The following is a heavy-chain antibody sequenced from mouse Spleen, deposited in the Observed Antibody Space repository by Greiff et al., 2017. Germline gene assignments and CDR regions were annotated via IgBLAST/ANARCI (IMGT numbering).Heavy chain of an antibody. CDR1: GFTFSSYG. D-gene: IGHD1-2*01. V-gene: IGHV5-6-3*01. CDR3: ARDHPYYGYDY. CDR2: INSNGGST. Sequence: EVQGVESGGGLVQPGGSLKLSCAASGFTFSSYGMSWVRQTPDKRLELVATINSNGGSTYYPDSVKGRFTISRDNAKNTLYLQMSSLKSEDTAMYYCARDHPYYGYDYWGQGTTLTVSS. J-gene: IGHJ2*01.